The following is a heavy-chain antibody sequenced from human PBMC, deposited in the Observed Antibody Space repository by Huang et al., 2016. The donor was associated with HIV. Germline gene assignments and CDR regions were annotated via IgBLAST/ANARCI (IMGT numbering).Heavy chain of an antibody. Sequence: EVQLVESGGGLVQPGGSLRLSCAASGFSFNFHSMNWVRQGPGKGLEWVSHITSSSSTRYYVDSVKGRFTISRDNAKNSLYLQMNGLRDEDTATYYCARASTGTSGWYGTDALDVWGQGTIVVVSS. CDR2: ITSSSSTR. CDR1: GFSFNFHS. J-gene: IGHJ3*01. V-gene: IGHV3-48*02. CDR3: ARASTGTSGWYGTDALDV. D-gene: IGHD6-19*01.